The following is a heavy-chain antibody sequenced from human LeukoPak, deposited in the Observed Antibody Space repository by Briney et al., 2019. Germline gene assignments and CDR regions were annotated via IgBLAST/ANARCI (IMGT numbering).Heavy chain of an antibody. CDR3: ARSLRPGYYDSSGYNF. Sequence: GASVKVSCKASGYTFTIYGISWVRQAPGQGLGWMGWISAYTGNTNYAQKLQGRVTMTTDTSTSTAYMELRSLRSDDTAVYYCARSLRPGYYDSSGYNFWGQGTLVTVSS. CDR1: GYTFTIYG. J-gene: IGHJ4*02. V-gene: IGHV1-18*01. D-gene: IGHD3-22*01. CDR2: ISAYTGNT.